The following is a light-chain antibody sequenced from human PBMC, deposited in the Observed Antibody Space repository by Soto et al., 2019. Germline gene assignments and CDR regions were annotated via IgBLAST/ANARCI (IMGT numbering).Light chain of an antibody. CDR1: SGHSTYA. CDR3: QTWATGPDWV. CDR2: LDSDGSH. V-gene: IGLV4-69*01. J-gene: IGLJ3*02. Sequence: QLVLTQSPSASASLGASVKLTCTLSSGHSTYAIAWHQQQPEKGPRYLMKLDSDGSHSKVDGIHDRFSGSSSGAERYLTISSLQSEDEADYYCQTWATGPDWVFGGGTKVTVL.